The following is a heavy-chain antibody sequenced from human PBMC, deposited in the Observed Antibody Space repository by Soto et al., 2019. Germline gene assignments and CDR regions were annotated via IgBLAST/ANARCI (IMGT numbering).Heavy chain of an antibody. V-gene: IGHV1-8*01. CDR2: MNPNSGNT. Sequence: QVQLVQSGAEVKKPGASVKVSCKASGYTFTSYDINWVRQATGQGLEYLGWMNPNSGNTAYVQKFQGRVTMTWDTCXXTAYMELSSLRSEDTAVYFCARGIKYGAYSRWCDPWGQGTLVTVSS. D-gene: IGHD4-17*01. J-gene: IGHJ5*02. CDR1: GYTFTSYD. CDR3: ARGIKYGAYSRWCDP.